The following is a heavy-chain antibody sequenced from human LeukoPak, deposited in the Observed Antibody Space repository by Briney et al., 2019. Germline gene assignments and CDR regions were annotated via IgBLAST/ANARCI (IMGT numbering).Heavy chain of an antibody. CDR3: ARDLELRGD. CDR2: IYSSGST. J-gene: IGHJ4*02. V-gene: IGHV4-61*02. D-gene: IGHD1-7*01. Sequence: SQTLSLTCTVSDGSISSGSYNWSWIRQPAGKGLEWIGRIYSSGSTNYNPSPKSRVTISVATSKNQFSRKLSSVTAADTAVYYCARDLELRGDWGQGTLVTVSS. CDR1: DGSISSGSYN.